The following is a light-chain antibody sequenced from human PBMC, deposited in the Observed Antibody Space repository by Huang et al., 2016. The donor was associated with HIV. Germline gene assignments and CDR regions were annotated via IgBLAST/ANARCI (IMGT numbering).Light chain of an antibody. CDR3: QQYNKWPPGA. CDR1: QSVGSS. CDR2: GAS. J-gene: IGKJ1*01. V-gene: IGKV3-15*01. Sequence: EVVMTQSPGTLSVSLGERATLSCRASQSVGSSLAWYQQKPGQAPRLRIYGASTRATGSPARFSGSGSGTEFTLTISSLQSEDFAVYYCQQYNKWPPGAFGQGTKVEIK.